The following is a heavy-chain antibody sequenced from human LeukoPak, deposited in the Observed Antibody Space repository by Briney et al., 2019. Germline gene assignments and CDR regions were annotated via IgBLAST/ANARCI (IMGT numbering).Heavy chain of an antibody. CDR1: GFTFSTYW. V-gene: IGHV3-7*01. D-gene: IGHD3-10*01. Sequence: GGSLRLSCAASGFTFSTYWMSWVRQAPGKGLEWVANIKQDESEKYYVDSGKGRFTISRDNAKNSLYLQMNSLRAEDTAVYYCVRTRRGRITMVRGVPHYLDYWGQGTLVTVSS. CDR3: VRTRRGRITMVRGVPHYLDY. J-gene: IGHJ4*02. CDR2: IKQDESEK.